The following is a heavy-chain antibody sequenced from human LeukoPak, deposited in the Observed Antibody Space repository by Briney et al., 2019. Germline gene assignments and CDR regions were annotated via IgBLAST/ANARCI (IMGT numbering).Heavy chain of an antibody. CDR1: GITLGNYG. Sequence: GGSLRLSCAVSGITLGNYGMSWGRQPPGKGLEWVAGISDSGGSTNYADSVKGRFTISRDTPRNTLYLQMNSLRAEDTAVYFCAKRGVVIRVFLVGFHKEAYYFDSWGQGALVTVSS. V-gene: IGHV3-23*01. CDR2: ISDSGGST. J-gene: IGHJ4*02. CDR3: AKRGVVIRVFLVGFHKEAYYFDS. D-gene: IGHD3-10*01.